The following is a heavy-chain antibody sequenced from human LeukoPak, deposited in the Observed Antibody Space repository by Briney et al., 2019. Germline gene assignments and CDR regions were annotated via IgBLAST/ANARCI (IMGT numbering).Heavy chain of an antibody. V-gene: IGHV1-2*02. CDR3: ARDSSGWYPEYFQH. CDR2: INPNSGGT. J-gene: IGHJ1*01. CDR1: GYTFTGYY. Sequence: ASVKVSCKASGYTFTGYYMHWVRQAPGQGLEWMGWINPNSGGTNYAQKFQGRVTMTRDTSISTAYMELSRLRSDDTAVYYCARDSSGWYPEYFQHWGQGTLVTVSS. D-gene: IGHD6-13*01.